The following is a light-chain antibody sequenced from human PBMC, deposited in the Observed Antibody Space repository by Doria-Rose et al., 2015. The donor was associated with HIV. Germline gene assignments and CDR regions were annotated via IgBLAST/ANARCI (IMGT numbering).Light chain of an antibody. J-gene: IGKJ3*01. CDR2: WAS. Sequence: DIQVTQSPESLGMSLGERATLNYKSNQSLLYTSTYYLAWYQQKPGQPPKLLIYWASTRQSGVPARFSGSGSGTDFTLTISSLEAEDVAVYYCQQYYDTPSFGPGTTVDIK. CDR1: QSLLYTSTYY. CDR3: QQYYDTPS. V-gene: IGKV4-1*01.